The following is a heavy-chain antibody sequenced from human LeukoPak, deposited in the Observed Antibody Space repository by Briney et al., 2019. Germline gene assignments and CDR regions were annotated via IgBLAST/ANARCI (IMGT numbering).Heavy chain of an antibody. CDR1: GFTFSSYS. CDR2: ISSSSSYI. D-gene: IGHD6-19*01. J-gene: IGHJ5*02. Sequence: RGSLRLSCAASGFTFSSYSMNWVRQAPGKGLEWVSSISSSSSYIYYADSVKGRFTISRDNAKNSLYLQMNSLRAEDTAVYYCARGSYSSAWYPLVPFDPWGQANTVAVSS. CDR3: ARGSYSSAWYPLVPFDP. V-gene: IGHV3-21*01.